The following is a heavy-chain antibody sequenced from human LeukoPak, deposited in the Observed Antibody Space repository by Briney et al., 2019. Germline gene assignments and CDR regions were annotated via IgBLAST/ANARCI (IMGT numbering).Heavy chain of an antibody. V-gene: IGHV1-2*02. D-gene: IGHD2-2*01. CDR3: ARDLIIVVVPAASPRRYGMDV. Sequence: ASVKVSCKASGYTFTGYYMHWVRQAPGQGLEWMGWINPNSGGTNYAQKFQGRVTMTRDTSISTASMELSRLRSDDTAVYYCARDLIIVVVPAASPRRYGMDVWGQGTTVTVSS. CDR1: GYTFTGYY. J-gene: IGHJ6*02. CDR2: INPNSGGT.